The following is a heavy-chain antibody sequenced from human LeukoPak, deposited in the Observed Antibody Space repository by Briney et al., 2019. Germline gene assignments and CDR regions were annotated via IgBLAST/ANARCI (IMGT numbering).Heavy chain of an antibody. CDR1: GYTFTSYD. CDR3: SREEPYSVICYSREY. CDR2: ISAYNGNT. V-gene: IGHV1-18*01. Sequence: ASVKVSCKASGYTFTSYDINWVRQAPGQGLEWMGWISAYNGNTNYAQNLQGRVTMTTDTSTSTAYMELRSLRADDTAVYYCSREEPYSVICYSREYWGQGALVTVSS. J-gene: IGHJ4*02. D-gene: IGHD6-13*01.